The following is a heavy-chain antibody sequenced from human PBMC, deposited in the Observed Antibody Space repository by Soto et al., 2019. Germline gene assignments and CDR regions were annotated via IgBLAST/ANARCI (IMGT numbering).Heavy chain of an antibody. D-gene: IGHD3-10*01. Sequence: PGGSLRLSCAASGFTFSSYAMSWVRQAPGKGLEWVSVIYSGGSTYYADSVKGRFTISRDNSKNTLYLQMNSLRAEDTAVYYCAREKGVVRDVYYYYGMDVWGQGTTVTVSS. V-gene: IGHV3-66*01. CDR2: IYSGGST. J-gene: IGHJ6*02. CDR1: GFTFSSYA. CDR3: AREKGVVRDVYYYYGMDV.